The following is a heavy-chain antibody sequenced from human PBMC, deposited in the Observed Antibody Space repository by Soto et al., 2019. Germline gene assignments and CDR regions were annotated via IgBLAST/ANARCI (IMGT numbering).Heavy chain of an antibody. CDR1: GFTFSSYD. CDR3: AGDRRQTTPNDYSYYGMDV. CDR2: IGTAGDT. V-gene: IGHV3-13*01. J-gene: IGHJ6*02. Sequence: GGSLRLSCAASGFTFSSYDMHWVRQATGKGLEWVSAIGTAGDTYYPGSVKGRFTISRENAKNSLYLQMNSLRAEDTAVYYCAGDRRQTTPNDYSYYGMDVWGQGTTVTVSS.